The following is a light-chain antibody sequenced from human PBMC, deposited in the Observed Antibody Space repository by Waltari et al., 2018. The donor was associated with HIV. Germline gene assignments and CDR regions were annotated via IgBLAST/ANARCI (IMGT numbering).Light chain of an antibody. Sequence: NFMLTQPHSVSESPGKTVTIPCTRSSGSIASNYVQWYQQRPSSSPTTVIYEDNQRPSGVPDRFSGSIDSSSNSASLTISGLKTEDEADYYCQSYDSSNHVVFGGGTKLTVL. CDR2: EDN. V-gene: IGLV6-57*01. J-gene: IGLJ2*01. CDR1: SGSIASNY. CDR3: QSYDSSNHVV.